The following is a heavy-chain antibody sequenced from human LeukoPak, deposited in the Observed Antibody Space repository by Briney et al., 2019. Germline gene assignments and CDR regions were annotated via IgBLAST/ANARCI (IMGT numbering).Heavy chain of an antibody. V-gene: IGHV4-39*01. CDR2: IYHSGIT. J-gene: IGHJ4*02. Sequence: PSETLSLTCTVSGGSISSSSYYWGWIRQPPGKGLEWIGNIYHSGITYYNHFNSSLKSRVTISIDTSKNQFSLRLTSVTAADTAVYFCATLVSTRYCFDYWGQGTLVTVSS. CDR3: ATLVSTRYCFDY. CDR1: GGSISSSSYY. D-gene: IGHD5/OR15-5a*01.